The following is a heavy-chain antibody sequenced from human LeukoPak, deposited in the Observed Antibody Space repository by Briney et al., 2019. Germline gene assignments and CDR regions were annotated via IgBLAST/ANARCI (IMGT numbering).Heavy chain of an antibody. J-gene: IGHJ3*02. V-gene: IGHV1-8*01. CDR2: MNPNSGNT. D-gene: IGHD3-10*01. CDR1: GYTFTSYD. Sequence: SVKVSCKASGYTFTSYDNNWVRQATGQGLEWMGWMNPNSGNTGYAQKFQGRVTMTRNTSISTAYMELSSLRSEDTAVYYCASQWFGELNAFDIWGQGTIVTVSS. CDR3: ASQWFGELNAFDI.